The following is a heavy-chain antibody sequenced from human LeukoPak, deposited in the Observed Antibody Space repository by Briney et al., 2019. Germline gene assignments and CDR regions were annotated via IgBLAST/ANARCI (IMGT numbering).Heavy chain of an antibody. CDR2: ISGSGGST. J-gene: IGHJ4*02. D-gene: IGHD5-18*01. CDR1: GFTFSSYA. Sequence: GGSLRLSCAASGFTFSSYAMSWVRQAPGKGLEWVSAISGSGGSTYYADSVKGRFTISRDKSKNTLYLQMNSLGAEDTAVYYCAKIGGYSYGYPSDYWGQGTLVTVSS. V-gene: IGHV3-23*01. CDR3: AKIGGYSYGYPSDY.